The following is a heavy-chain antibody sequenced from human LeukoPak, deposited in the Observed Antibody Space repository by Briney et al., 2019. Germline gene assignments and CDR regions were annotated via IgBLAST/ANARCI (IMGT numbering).Heavy chain of an antibody. D-gene: IGHD3-3*01. CDR2: IYYSGST. CDR3: ARHLNDFDNWFDP. CDR1: GGSISSSSYY. Sequence: PSETLSLTCTVSGGSISSSSYYWGWIRQPPGKGLEWIGSIYYSGSTYYNPSLKSRVTISVDTSKNQFSLKLSSVTAADTAVYYYARHLNDFDNWFDPWGQGTLVTVSS. V-gene: IGHV4-39*01. J-gene: IGHJ5*02.